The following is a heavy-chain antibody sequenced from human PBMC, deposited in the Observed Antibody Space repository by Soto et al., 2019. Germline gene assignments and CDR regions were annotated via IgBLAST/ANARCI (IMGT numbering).Heavy chain of an antibody. D-gene: IGHD6-6*01. Sequence: SETLSLTCAVSGGSISISNWCSCVRQPPGKGLEWIGEIYHSGSTNYNPSLKSRVTISVDKSKNQFSLKLSSVTAADTAVYYCARGLAARPGYYYYYYGMDVWGQGTTVTVS. V-gene: IGHV4-4*02. CDR1: GGSISISNW. J-gene: IGHJ6*02. CDR3: ARGLAARPGYYYYYYGMDV. CDR2: IYHSGST.